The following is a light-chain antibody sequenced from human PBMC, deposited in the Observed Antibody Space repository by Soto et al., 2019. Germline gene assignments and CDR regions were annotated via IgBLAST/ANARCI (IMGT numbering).Light chain of an antibody. J-gene: IGKJ2*01. CDR1: QSVNSNY. CDR2: GAS. CDR3: QQYGNSYT. Sequence: EIVLTQSPGTLSLSSGERATLSCRASQSVNSNYLTWYQQKPGLTPRLLIYGASSRATGIPDRFSGSGSGTDFTLTISRLEPEDFAVYYCQQYGNSYTFGQGTKLEIK. V-gene: IGKV3-20*01.